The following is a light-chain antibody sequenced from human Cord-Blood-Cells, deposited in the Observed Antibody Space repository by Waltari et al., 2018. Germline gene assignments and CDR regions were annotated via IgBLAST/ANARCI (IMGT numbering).Light chain of an antibody. J-gene: IGLJ2*01. CDR3: SSYAGSNNFDVV. Sequence: QSALTQPPSASGSPGQAVIIFCTGTSSEVGGYYHVSWYQQHPGKAPNLMIYEVSKRPSGVPDRFSGSKSGNTASLTVSGLQAEDEADYYCSSYAGSNNFDVVFGGGTKLTVL. V-gene: IGLV2-8*01. CDR1: SSEVGGYYH. CDR2: EVS.